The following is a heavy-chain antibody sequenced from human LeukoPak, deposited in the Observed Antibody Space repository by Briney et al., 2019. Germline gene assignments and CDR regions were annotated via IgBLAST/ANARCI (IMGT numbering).Heavy chain of an antibody. J-gene: IGHJ6*04. CDR1: GFTFSSYS. V-gene: IGHV3-74*01. CDR2: INSDGSST. Sequence: GGSLRLSCAASGFTFSSYSMNWVRQDPGKGLVWVSRINSDGSSTSYADSVKGRFTISRDNAKNSLYLQMNSLRAEDTAVYYCAELGITMIGGVWGKGTTVTISS. D-gene: IGHD3-10*02. CDR3: AELGITMIGGV.